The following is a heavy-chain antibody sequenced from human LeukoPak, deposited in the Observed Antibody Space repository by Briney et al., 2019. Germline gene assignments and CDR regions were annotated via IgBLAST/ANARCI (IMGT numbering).Heavy chain of an antibody. V-gene: IGHV3-13*01. D-gene: IGHD6-13*01. Sequence: GGSLRLACEASGFTFSNYDMHWVRQAAGKGLEWVSGIGTAGDTYYPGSVKGRFTISRENAKNSLYLHMNSLSAGDTAVYYCASSPAYSSSWYAIDNWGQGTLVTVSS. J-gene: IGHJ4*02. CDR1: GFTFSNYD. CDR3: ASSPAYSSSWYAIDN. CDR2: IGTAGDT.